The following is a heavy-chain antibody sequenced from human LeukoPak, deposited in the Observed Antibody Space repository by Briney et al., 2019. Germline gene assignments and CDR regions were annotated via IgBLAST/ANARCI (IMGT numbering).Heavy chain of an antibody. CDR2: INPNSGGT. V-gene: IGHV1-2*02. CDR1: GYTFTGYY. J-gene: IGHJ5*02. Sequence: GASVKVSCKASGYTFTGYYMHWVRQAPGQGLEWMGWINPNSGGTNYAQKFQGRVTMTRDTSISTAYMELSRLRSDDTAVYYCARRVRDIVVVVAASSYWFDPWGQGTLVTVSS. CDR3: ARRVRDIVVVVAASSYWFDP. D-gene: IGHD2-15*01.